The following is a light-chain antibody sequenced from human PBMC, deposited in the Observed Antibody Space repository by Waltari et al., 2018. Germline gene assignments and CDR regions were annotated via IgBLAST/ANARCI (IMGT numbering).Light chain of an antibody. Sequence: NVLTQSPDTLSLSPGETATLSCRASQSVGDSDLAWYQPKPGQSPRLLIYAASNRASGISDRFSGSGSGRDFTLTISSLEPEDFAVYYCHQYGSAPLFGGGTKVEIK. V-gene: IGKV3-20*01. J-gene: IGKJ4*01. CDR2: AAS. CDR3: HQYGSAPL. CDR1: QSVGDSD.